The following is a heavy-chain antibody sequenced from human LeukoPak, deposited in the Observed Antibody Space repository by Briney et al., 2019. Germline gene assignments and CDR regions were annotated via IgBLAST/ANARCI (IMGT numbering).Heavy chain of an antibody. CDR1: GFTFSTYW. Sequence: QAGGSLRLSCAASGFTFSTYWMHWVRQAPGKGLVWVSHIKSDGSSTSYADSVKGRFTISRDNSKNSLYLQMNSLRTEDTALYYCAKDIQPPMVYCSGGSCYSGGFDYWGQGTLVTVSS. CDR2: IKSDGSST. CDR3: AKDIQPPMVYCSGGSCYSGGFDY. J-gene: IGHJ4*02. D-gene: IGHD2-15*01. V-gene: IGHV3-74*01.